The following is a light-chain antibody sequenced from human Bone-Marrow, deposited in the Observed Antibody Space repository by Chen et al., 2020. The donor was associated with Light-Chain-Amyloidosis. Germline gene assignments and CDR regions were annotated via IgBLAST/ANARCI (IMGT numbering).Light chain of an antibody. CDR2: DDS. CDR1: NIGSTS. Sequence: SYVLTQPSSVSVAPGQTATIACGGNNIGSTSVHWYQQTPGQAPLLVVYDDSDRPSGIPERLSGSNSGNTATLTISRVEAGHEADYYGQVWDRSSDRPVFGGGTKLTVL. J-gene: IGLJ3*02. CDR3: QVWDRSSDRPV. V-gene: IGLV3-21*02.